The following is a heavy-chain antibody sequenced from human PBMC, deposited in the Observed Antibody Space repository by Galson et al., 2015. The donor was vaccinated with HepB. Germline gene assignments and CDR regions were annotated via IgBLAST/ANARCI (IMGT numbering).Heavy chain of an antibody. CDR1: GYTFTGYY. CDR2: INPNSGGT. D-gene: IGHD3-9*01. CDR3: ARWKVRYFDWLLSGDYGMDV. J-gene: IGHJ6*02. V-gene: IGHV1-2*04. Sequence: SVKVSCKASGYTFTGYYMHWVRQAPGQGLEWMGWINPNSGGTNYAQKFQGWVTMTRDTSISTAYMELSRLRSDDTAVYYCARWKVRYFDWLLSGDYGMDVWGQETTVTVSS.